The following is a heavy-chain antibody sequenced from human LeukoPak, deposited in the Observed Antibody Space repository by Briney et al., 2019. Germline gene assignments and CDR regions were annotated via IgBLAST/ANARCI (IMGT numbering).Heavy chain of an antibody. CDR3: ARRAACSSTSCSYYYYMDV. CDR1: GYSFTSYW. Sequence: RGESLKISCKGSGYSFTSYWIGWVRQMPGKGLEWMGIIYPADSDTRYSPSFQGQVTISADKSISTAYLQWSSLKASDTAMYYCARRAACSSTSCSYYYYMDVWGKGTTVTVSS. D-gene: IGHD2-2*01. CDR2: IYPADSDT. J-gene: IGHJ6*03. V-gene: IGHV5-51*01.